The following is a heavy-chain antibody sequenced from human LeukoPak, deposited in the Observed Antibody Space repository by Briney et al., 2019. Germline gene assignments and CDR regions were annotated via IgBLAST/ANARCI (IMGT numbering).Heavy chain of an antibody. J-gene: IGHJ4*02. V-gene: IGHV3-30*04. CDR1: GFIFSSYA. D-gene: IGHD6-19*01. CDR3: ASIAVAGDFDY. CDR2: LSYDGSNK. Sequence: ERSLRLSCAASGFIFSSYAMHWVRQAPGKGLEWVAVLSYDGSNKYYADSVKGRFTISRDNSKNTLYLQMNSLRAEDTAVYYCASIAVAGDFDYWGQGTLVTVSS.